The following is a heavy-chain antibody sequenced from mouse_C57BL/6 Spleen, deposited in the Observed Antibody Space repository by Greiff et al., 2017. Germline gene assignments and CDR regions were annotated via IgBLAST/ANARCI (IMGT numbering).Heavy chain of an antibody. V-gene: IGHV3-6*01. Sequence: EVKLQESGPGLVKPSQSLSLTCSVTGYSITSGYYWNWIRQFPGNKLEWMGYISYDGSNNYNPSLKNRISITRDTSKNQFFLKLNSVTTEDTATYYCARVYDYDGLDYWGQGTSVTVSS. CDR3: ARVYDYDGLDY. J-gene: IGHJ4*01. CDR1: GYSITSGYY. CDR2: ISYDGSN. D-gene: IGHD2-4*01.